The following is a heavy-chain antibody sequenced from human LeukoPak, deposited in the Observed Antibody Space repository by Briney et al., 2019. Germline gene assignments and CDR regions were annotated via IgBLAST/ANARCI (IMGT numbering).Heavy chain of an antibody. CDR1: GFTFDDYA. CDR3: AKGSSTYCSSTSCYGPPDY. J-gene: IGHJ4*02. D-gene: IGHD2-2*01. Sequence: GGSLRLSCAASGFTFDDYAMHWVRQAPGKGLEWVSGISWNSGSIGYADSVKGRFTISRDNAKNSLYLQMNSLRAEDTALYYCAKGSSTYCSSTSCYGPPDYWGQGTLVTVSS. V-gene: IGHV3-9*01. CDR2: ISWNSGSI.